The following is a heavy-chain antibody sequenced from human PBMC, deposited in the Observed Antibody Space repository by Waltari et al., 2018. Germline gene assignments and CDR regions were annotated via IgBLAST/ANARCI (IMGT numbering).Heavy chain of an antibody. Sequence: EVQLVESGGVVVQPGGSLRLSCAASGFTFDAYALHWVRQAPGKGLEWVSLISWDGGSTYYADSVKGRFTISRDNSKNSLYLQMNSLRAEDTALYYCAKIIRGAFDIWGQGTMVTVSS. CDR3: AKIIRGAFDI. CDR2: ISWDGGST. J-gene: IGHJ3*02. V-gene: IGHV3-43D*04. CDR1: GFTFDAYA.